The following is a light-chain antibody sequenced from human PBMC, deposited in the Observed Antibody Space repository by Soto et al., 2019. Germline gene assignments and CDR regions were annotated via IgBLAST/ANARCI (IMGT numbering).Light chain of an antibody. V-gene: IGLV2-8*01. Sequence: QSALTQPASVSGSPGQSITISCTGTNNDVGCYNYVSCYQQYPGKVPKLMIYEVSERPSGVPDRFSGSKSGNTAFLTVSGLQAEDEADYYCLSYADTAYVFGTGTKVTVL. J-gene: IGLJ1*01. CDR3: LSYADTAYV. CDR2: EVS. CDR1: NNDVGCYNY.